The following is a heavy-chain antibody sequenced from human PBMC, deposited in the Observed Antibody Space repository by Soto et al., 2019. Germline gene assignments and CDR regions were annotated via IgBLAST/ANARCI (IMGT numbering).Heavy chain of an antibody. CDR1: GRSISSVNYY. D-gene: IGHD3-9*01. J-gene: IGHJ5*01. V-gene: IGHV4-61*01. CDR2: ISYSGDT. CDR3: ARHGVTTFWHRFDS. Sequence: SETLSLTCTVSGRSISSVNYYSSWIRQPPGKGLEWLGHISYSGDTNYNPSLKSRITMSVDTSTNRFSLQMTSVTDADTAIYYCARHGVTTFWHRFDSWGQGTLVTVSS.